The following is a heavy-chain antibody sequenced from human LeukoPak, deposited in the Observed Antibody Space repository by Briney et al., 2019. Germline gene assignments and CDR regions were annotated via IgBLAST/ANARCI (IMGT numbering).Heavy chain of an antibody. V-gene: IGHV4-30-4*08. J-gene: IGHJ5*02. CDR1: GGSINSGDYD. D-gene: IGHD2-15*01. Sequence: SETLSLTRTVSGGSINSGDYDWGWIRQPPGKGLEGIGYIYYSGSTYYNPSLKSRFTISVDTSKNQFSLKLSSVTAADTAVYYCARVVVVAATMIDPWGQGTLVTVSS. CDR2: IYYSGST. CDR3: ARVVVVAATMIDP.